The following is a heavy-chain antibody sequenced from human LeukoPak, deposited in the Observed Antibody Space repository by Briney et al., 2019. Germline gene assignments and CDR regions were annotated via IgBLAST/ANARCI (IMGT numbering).Heavy chain of an antibody. CDR1: GFTVSSNY. CDR3: ARDNYDSSGYYFFYYYYYMDV. V-gene: IGHV3-66*02. J-gene: IGHJ6*03. Sequence: GGSLRLSCAASGFTVSSNYMSWVRQAPGKGLEWVPVIYSGGSTYYADSVKGRFTISRDNSKNTLYLQMNSLRAEDTAVYYCARDNYDSSGYYFFYYYYYMDVWGKGTTVTVSS. D-gene: IGHD3-22*01. CDR2: IYSGGST.